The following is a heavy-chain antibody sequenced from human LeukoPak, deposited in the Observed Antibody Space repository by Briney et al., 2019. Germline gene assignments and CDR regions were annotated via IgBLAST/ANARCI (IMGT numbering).Heavy chain of an antibody. D-gene: IGHD3-3*01. Sequence: SETLSLTCAVYGGSFSGYYWSWIRQPPGKGLEWIGEINHSGSTNYNPSLKSRVTMSVDTSKNQFSLKLSSVTAADTAVYYCARDQGGDFWRGDWFDPWGQGTLVTVSS. CDR3: ARDQGGDFWRGDWFDP. CDR2: INHSGST. J-gene: IGHJ5*02. CDR1: GGSFSGYY. V-gene: IGHV4-34*01.